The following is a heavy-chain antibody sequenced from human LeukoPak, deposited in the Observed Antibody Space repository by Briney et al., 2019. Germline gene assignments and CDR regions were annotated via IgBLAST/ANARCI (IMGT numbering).Heavy chain of an antibody. CDR1: GFTFSSYW. Sequence: GGSLRLSCAASGFTFSSYWMHWVRQAPGKGLVWVSRINTDGSSTSYADSVKGRFTISRDNAKNTLYLQMNSLRAEDTAVYYCARDPSRAIVVVPAAILEPHNYYMDVWGKGTTVTVSS. J-gene: IGHJ6*03. D-gene: IGHD2-2*01. V-gene: IGHV3-74*01. CDR2: INTDGSST. CDR3: ARDPSRAIVVVPAAILEPHNYYMDV.